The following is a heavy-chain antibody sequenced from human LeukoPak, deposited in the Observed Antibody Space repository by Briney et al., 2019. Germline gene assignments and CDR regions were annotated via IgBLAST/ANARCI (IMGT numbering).Heavy chain of an antibody. D-gene: IGHD3-10*01. V-gene: IGHV4-4*07. CDR3: AGRYIYYYGSGSSYWFDP. J-gene: IGHJ5*02. Sequence: SETLSLTCTVSGGSISSHYWSWIRQPAGKGLEWIGRIYTSGSTNYNPSLKSRVTMSVDTSKNQFSLKLSSVTAADTAVYYCAGRYIYYYGSGSSYWFDPWGQGTLVTVSS. CDR1: GGSISSHY. CDR2: IYTSGST.